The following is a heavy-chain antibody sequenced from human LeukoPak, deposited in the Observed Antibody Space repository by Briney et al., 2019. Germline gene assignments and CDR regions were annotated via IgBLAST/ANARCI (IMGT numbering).Heavy chain of an antibody. CDR1: GGSISSSSYY. Sequence: PSETLSLTCTVSGGSISSSSYYWGWIRQPPGKGLEWIGYIYYSGSTNYNPSLKSRVTISVDTSKNQFSLKLSSVTAADTAVYYCARDRWDPFGVHGRYYYYGMDVWGQGTTVTVSS. V-gene: IGHV4-61*01. CDR2: IYYSGST. CDR3: ARDRWDPFGVHGRYYYYGMDV. D-gene: IGHD3-10*01. J-gene: IGHJ6*02.